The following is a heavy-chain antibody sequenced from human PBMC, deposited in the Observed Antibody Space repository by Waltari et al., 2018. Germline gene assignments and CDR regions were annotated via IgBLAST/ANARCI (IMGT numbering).Heavy chain of an antibody. J-gene: IGHJ3*02. CDR3: VGGIVGVEDAFDI. CDR2: IYYSGST. Sequence: QLQLQESGPGLVKPSETLSLTCTVSGGSISSSSYYRGWIRQPPGKGLEWIGSIYYSGSTYYNPSLKSRVTISVDTSKNQFSLKLSSVTAADTAVYYCVGGIVGVEDAFDIWGQGTMVTVSS. V-gene: IGHV4-39*07. CDR1: GGSISSSSYY. D-gene: IGHD1-26*01.